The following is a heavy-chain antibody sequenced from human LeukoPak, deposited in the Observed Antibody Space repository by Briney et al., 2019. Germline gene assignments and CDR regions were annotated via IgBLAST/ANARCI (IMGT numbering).Heavy chain of an antibody. CDR2: IYSGGST. J-gene: IGHJ4*02. Sequence: GGSLRLSCAASGFTVSSNYMSWVRQAPGKGLEWVSVIYSGGSTYYADSVKGRFTISRDNSKNTLYLQMNSLRAEDTAVYYCAKDPPTIFGVVTLDYWGQGTLVTVSS. CDR1: GFTVSSNY. D-gene: IGHD3-3*01. V-gene: IGHV3-66*01. CDR3: AKDPPTIFGVVTLDY.